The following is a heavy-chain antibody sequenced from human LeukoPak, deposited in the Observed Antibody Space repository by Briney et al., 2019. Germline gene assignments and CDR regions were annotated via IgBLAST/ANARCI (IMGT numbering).Heavy chain of an antibody. CDR1: GFTFSSYA. V-gene: IGHV3-23*01. CDR3: AKTTTGYSSGRFPGWPVDY. J-gene: IGHJ4*02. D-gene: IGHD6-19*01. Sequence: GGSLRLSCAASGFTFSSYAMYWVRQAPGKGLEWVSGIFGSGGSTHYADSVKGRFTISRDNTKNTVYLQMNSLRAEDTAVYYCAKTTTGYSSGRFPGWPVDYWGQGTLVTVSS. CDR2: IFGSGGST.